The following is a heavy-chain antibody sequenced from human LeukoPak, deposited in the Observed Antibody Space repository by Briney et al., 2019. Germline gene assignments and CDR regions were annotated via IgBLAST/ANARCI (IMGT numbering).Heavy chain of an antibody. CDR2: INPSGGST. CDR3: ARGGSGTRIVDAFDI. CDR1: GYTFTIYY. V-gene: IGHV1-46*01. Sequence: GASVTVSCKASGYTFTIYYMHWVRQAPGEGLEWMGIINPSGGSTAYAQKFQGRVTMTRDTSTSTVYMELSSLRSEDTAVFYCARGGSGTRIVDAFDIWGQGTMVTVSS. D-gene: IGHD3-10*01. J-gene: IGHJ3*02.